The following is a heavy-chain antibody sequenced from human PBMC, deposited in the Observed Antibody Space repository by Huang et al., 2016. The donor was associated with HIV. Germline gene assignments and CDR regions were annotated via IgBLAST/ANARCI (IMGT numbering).Heavy chain of an antibody. CDR3: ATKTAGMDI. J-gene: IGHJ6*02. CDR1: TFTFGAYW. D-gene: IGHD1-7*01. CDR2: IKQDESEK. Sequence: VESGGRSVQPGGSIKLSCVGSTFTFGAYWMSWVRQHPGKGREWVANIKQDESEKYDVDSVKGRFNISRDNARKVLFLEMDDLRVEDTAIYFCATKTAGMDIWGQGTTVTVSS. V-gene: IGHV3-7*01.